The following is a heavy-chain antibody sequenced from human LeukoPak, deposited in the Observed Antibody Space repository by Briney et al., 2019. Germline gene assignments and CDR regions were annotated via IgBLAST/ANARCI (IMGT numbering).Heavy chain of an antibody. CDR2: TIPILGIA. Sequence: SVKVSCKASGGTFSSYAISWVRQALGQGLEPMGRTIPILGIANYAEKFQGRVTITADKSTSTAYMELSSLRSEDTAVYYCAGDAGDYYDSSGYSHPTFDYWGQGTLVTVSS. D-gene: IGHD3-22*01. J-gene: IGHJ4*02. V-gene: IGHV1-69*04. CDR1: GGTFSSYA. CDR3: AGDAGDYYDSSGYSHPTFDY.